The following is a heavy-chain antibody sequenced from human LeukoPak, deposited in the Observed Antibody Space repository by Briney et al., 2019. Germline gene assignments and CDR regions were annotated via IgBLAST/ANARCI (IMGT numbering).Heavy chain of an antibody. CDR3: ASRKLGNDY. J-gene: IGHJ4*01. V-gene: IGHV4-59*01. CDR2: TYYSGST. CDR1: GGSFSDYY. D-gene: IGHD7-27*01. Sequence: SGTLSLTCAVYGGSFSDYYWSWIRQPPGKGLEWIGYTYYSGSTNYNPSLKSRVTISVDTSKNQFSLKLSSVTAADTAVYYCASRKLGNDYWGQGTLVTVSS.